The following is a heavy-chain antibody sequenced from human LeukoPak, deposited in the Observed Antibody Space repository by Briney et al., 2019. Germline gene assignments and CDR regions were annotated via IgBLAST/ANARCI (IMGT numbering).Heavy chain of an antibody. CDR2: INHSGST. V-gene: IGHV4-34*01. Sequence: PSETLSLTCAVYGGSFSGYYWSWIRQPPGKGLEWIGEINHSGSTNYYPSLKSRVTISVDTSKNQFSLKLSSVTAADTAVYYCARGEGSYDYVWGSHLKYYFDYWGQGTLVTVSS. CDR3: ARGEGSYDYVWGSHLKYYFDY. J-gene: IGHJ4*02. D-gene: IGHD3-16*01. CDR1: GGSFSGYY.